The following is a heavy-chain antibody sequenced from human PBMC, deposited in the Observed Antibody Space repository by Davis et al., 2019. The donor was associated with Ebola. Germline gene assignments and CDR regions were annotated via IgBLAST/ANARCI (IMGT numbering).Heavy chain of an antibody. CDR3: ARHQYTGSPDR. Sequence: MPSETLSLPCPAPSGSILTYYWSWVPPPPGESLRGIGYIYYLGSTNYNPPLKSRVTISVDTSRNQFSLKLTSVTAADTAVYFCARHQYTGSPDRWGQGTLVTVSS. J-gene: IGHJ5*02. CDR2: IYYLGST. D-gene: IGHD1-26*01. CDR1: SGSILTYY. V-gene: IGHV4-59*08.